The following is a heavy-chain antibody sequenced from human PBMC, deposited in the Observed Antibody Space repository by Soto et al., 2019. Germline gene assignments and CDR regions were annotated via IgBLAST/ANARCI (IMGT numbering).Heavy chain of an antibody. CDR3: ASIYYDSSGYRGGPTPVPKYFQH. CDR2: IIPILGIA. Sequence: GASVKVSCKASGGTFSSYTISWVLQAPGQGLEWMGRIIPILGIANYAQKFQGRVTITADKSTSTAYMELSSLRSEDTAVYYCASIYYDSSGYRGGPTPVPKYFQHWGQGTLVTVSS. J-gene: IGHJ1*01. V-gene: IGHV1-69*02. CDR1: GGTFSSYT. D-gene: IGHD3-22*01.